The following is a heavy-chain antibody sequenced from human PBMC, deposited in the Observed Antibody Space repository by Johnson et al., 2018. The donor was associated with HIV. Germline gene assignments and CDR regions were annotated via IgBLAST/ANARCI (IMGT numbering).Heavy chain of an antibody. CDR2: INSDGSST. V-gene: IGHV3-74*01. J-gene: IGHJ3*02. CDR3: AKDCVGVWWSRAFDI. CDR1: GFTFSSSW. Sequence: MQLVESGGGLVQPGGSLRLSCAASGFTFSSSWMHWVRQAPGKGLAWVSRINSDGSSTYYAASVKGRFTISRDNSKNTLYLQMNRLRAEDTAEYYCAKDCVGVWWSRAFDIWGQGTMVTVSS. D-gene: IGHD2-21*01.